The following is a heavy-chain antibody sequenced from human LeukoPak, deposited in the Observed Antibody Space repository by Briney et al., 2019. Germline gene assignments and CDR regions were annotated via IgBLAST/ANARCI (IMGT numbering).Heavy chain of an antibody. CDR2: MNPNSGKT. CDR1: GYTFTRND. D-gene: IGHD6-13*01. V-gene: IGHV1-8*01. J-gene: IGHJ4*02. CDR3: ARGSSSWDY. Sequence: GASVKVSCKASGYTFTRNDINWVRQAPGQGLEWMGWMNPNSGKTVYAQKFQGRVTMTRNTSISTAYMELSSLRSEDTAVYYCARGSSSWDYWGQGTLVTVSS.